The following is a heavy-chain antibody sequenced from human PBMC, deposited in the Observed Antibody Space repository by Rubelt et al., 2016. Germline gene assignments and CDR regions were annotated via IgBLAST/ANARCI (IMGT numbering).Heavy chain of an antibody. CDR3: ARHSDYVWGSYVAYFDY. Sequence: QVQLQESGPGLVKPSETLSLTCTVSGGSISSYYWSWIRQPPGKGLEWIGYIYYSGSTYYNPSLKGLVTISVDTSKNRFALKLSSVTAADTAVYYCARHSDYVWGSYVAYFDYWGQGTLVTVSS. D-gene: IGHD3-16*01. J-gene: IGHJ4*02. CDR2: IYYSGST. CDR1: GGSISSYY. V-gene: IGHV4-59*08.